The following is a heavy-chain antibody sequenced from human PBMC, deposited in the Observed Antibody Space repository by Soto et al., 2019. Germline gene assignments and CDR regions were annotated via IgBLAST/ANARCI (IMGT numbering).Heavy chain of an antibody. J-gene: IGHJ4*02. Sequence: PGESLKISCKGSGYSFTSYWIGWVRQMPGKGLEWMGIIYPGDSDTRYSPSFQGQVTISVDKSISIAYLQWSSLKASDTAMYYCARAPRYCSGGSCYKFDYWGQGTLVTVSS. D-gene: IGHD2-15*01. V-gene: IGHV5-51*01. CDR2: IYPGDSDT. CDR3: ARAPRYCSGGSCYKFDY. CDR1: GYSFTSYW.